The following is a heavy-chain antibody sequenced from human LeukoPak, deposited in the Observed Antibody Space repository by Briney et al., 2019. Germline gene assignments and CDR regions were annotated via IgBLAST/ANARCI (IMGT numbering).Heavy chain of an antibody. CDR2: ISSSSSYI. Sequence: PGGSLRLSCTASGFTFGDYAMSWFRQAPGKGLEWVSSISSSSSYIYYADSVKGRFTISRDNAKNSLYLQMNGLRAEDTAVYYCARDHAPNSNYIDYWGQGTLVTVSS. V-gene: IGHV3-21*01. CDR1: GFTFGDYA. D-gene: IGHD4-11*01. J-gene: IGHJ4*02. CDR3: ARDHAPNSNYIDY.